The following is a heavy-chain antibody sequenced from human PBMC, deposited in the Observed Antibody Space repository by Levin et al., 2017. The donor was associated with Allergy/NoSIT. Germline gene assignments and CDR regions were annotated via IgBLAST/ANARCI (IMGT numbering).Heavy chain of an antibody. CDR3: ARGLTYFYNSASLGWFDP. V-gene: IGHV4-39*01. J-gene: IGHJ5*01. Sequence: KPSETLSLTCTVSGGSINTNDYYWAWIRQSPGKGLEWIVSVYYSGTTYYNPSLKSRVTMSVDTSKNQFSLKVTSVTATDTAFYFCARGLTYFYNSASLGWFDPWGQGTLVTVSS. CDR2: VYYSGTT. CDR1: GGSINTNDYY. D-gene: IGHD3-10*01.